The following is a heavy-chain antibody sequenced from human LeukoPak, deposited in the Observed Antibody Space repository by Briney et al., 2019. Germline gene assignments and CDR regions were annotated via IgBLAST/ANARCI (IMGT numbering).Heavy chain of an antibody. CDR2: ISSSSSYI. CDR1: GFTFSTYS. D-gene: IGHD3-10*01. V-gene: IGHV3-21*01. Sequence: GGSLRLSCAASGFTFSTYSMNWVRQAPGKGLEWVSSISSSSSYIYYADSVKGRFTISRDNAKNSLYLQMNSLRVEDTAVYYCARDREVWFGEFLKGRLNYYMDVWGKGTTVTISS. J-gene: IGHJ6*03. CDR3: ARDREVWFGEFLKGRLNYYMDV.